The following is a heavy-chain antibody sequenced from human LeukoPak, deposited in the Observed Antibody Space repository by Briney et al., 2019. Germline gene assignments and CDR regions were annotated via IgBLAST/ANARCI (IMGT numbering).Heavy chain of an antibody. J-gene: IGHJ3*02. V-gene: IGHV4-59*02. Sequence: PSETLSLTCTVSGGSVSGNYWSWIRQPPGKGLEWIGYIYYSGSPKYNTSLKSRVTISVDTSKNQFSLKLTSVTAADTAVYSCARGGYSSSWAAFDIWGQGTMVTVSS. CDR2: IYYSGSP. CDR3: ARGGYSSSWAAFDI. CDR1: GGSVSGNY. D-gene: IGHD6-13*01.